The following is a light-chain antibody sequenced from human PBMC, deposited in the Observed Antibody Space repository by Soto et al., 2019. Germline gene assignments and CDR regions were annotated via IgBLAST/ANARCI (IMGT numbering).Light chain of an antibody. CDR3: QQYGSSGT. V-gene: IGKV3-20*01. CDR2: GAS. CDR1: QSVSNNY. Sequence: EIVLPQSPGTLSLSPGARAPLSGRASQSVSNNYLAWYQQKPGQPPRLLIYGASNRATGIPDRFSGSGSGTDFTLTISRLEPEDFAVYYRQQYGSSGTFGQGTKVDIK. J-gene: IGKJ1*01.